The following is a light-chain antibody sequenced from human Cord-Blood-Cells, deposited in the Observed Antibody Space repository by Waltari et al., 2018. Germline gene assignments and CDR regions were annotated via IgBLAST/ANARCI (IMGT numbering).Light chain of an antibody. J-gene: IGKJ5*01. CDR1: QSLLHSNGYNY. CDR3: MQALQTPLT. Sequence: DIVMTQSPLSLPVTPGEPASISCRSSQSLLHSNGYNYLDWYLQKTGQSPQLLIYLGSNRASGVPDRFSGSGSGTDCTLKISRVEAEDVGVYYCMQALQTPLTFGQGTRLEIK. CDR2: LGS. V-gene: IGKV2-28*01.